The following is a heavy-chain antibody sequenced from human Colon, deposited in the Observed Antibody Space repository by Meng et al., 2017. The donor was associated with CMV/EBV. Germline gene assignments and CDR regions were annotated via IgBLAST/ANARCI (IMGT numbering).Heavy chain of an antibody. CDR1: GASITSYY. CDR3: ARDSNLSGLAY. CDR2: VYISGNT. J-gene: IGHJ4*02. D-gene: IGHD3-10*01. Sequence: VQRRVSGPGLGKPSETLSLPCTVSGASITSYYWSWIRQPAGKGLEWIGRVYISGNTNYNPSLKSRVTMSIDTSKNQLSLNIRSVTAADTAVYYCARDSNLSGLAYWGQGTLVTVSS. V-gene: IGHV4-4*07.